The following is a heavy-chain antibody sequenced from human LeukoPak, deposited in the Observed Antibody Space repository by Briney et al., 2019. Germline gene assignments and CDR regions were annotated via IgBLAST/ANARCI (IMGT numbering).Heavy chain of an antibody. V-gene: IGHV3-21*01. Sequence: GGSLRLSCAASGFTFSSYSMNWVRQAPGKGLEWVSSISSSSSYIYYADSVKGRFTISRDNAKNSLYLQMNSLRAEDTAVYYCARDPSRRIVVRNWFDPWGQGTLVTVSS. D-gene: IGHD3-22*01. CDR2: ISSSSSYI. J-gene: IGHJ5*02. CDR3: ARDPSRRIVVRNWFDP. CDR1: GFTFSSYS.